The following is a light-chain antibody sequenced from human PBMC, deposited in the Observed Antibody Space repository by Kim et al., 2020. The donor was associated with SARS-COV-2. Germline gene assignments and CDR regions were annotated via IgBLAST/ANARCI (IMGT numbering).Light chain of an antibody. Sequence: DIQMTQSPSSLPAATGDRVTITCRASQSITTRLNWYQQRPGEAPKLLIYGASTLRSGVPSRFRGSGSGTDFTLTISNLQPEDFAFYFCQQSFITPITFGPGTRLEIK. CDR2: GAS. CDR3: QQSFITPIT. J-gene: IGKJ5*01. CDR1: QSITTR. V-gene: IGKV1-39*01.